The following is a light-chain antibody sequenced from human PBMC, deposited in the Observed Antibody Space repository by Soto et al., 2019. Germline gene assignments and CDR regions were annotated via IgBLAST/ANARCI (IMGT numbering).Light chain of an antibody. Sequence: DIQMTQSPSTLSASLGDRVTITCRASQSIGGYLTWYQQLPGKAPKLLIFAASGLQSGVPSRFSGSGSGTDFTLTISSLQPEDFATYYCQQSYSRPITFGQGTRLEI. CDR1: QSIGGY. V-gene: IGKV1-39*01. J-gene: IGKJ5*01. CDR2: AAS. CDR3: QQSYSRPIT.